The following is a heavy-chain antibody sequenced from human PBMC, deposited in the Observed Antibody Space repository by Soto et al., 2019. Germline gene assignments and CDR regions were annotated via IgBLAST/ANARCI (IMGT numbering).Heavy chain of an antibody. CDR2: ISYDGGNQ. CDR1: GFTFSTYG. J-gene: IGHJ6*02. V-gene: IGHV3-30*18. CDR3: AKGEYSGSLPYYYYGMDV. Sequence: QVPLVESGGGVVQPGRSLRLSCAASGFTFSTYGMHWVRQAPGKGLEWVAVISYDGGNQYYADSVKGRFTISRDNSKNTLYLQMNSLRAEDTAVYYCAKGEYSGSLPYYYYGMDVWGQGTTVTVSS. D-gene: IGHD1-26*01.